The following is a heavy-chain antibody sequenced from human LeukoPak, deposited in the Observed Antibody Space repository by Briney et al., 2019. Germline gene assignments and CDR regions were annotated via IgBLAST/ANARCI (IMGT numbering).Heavy chain of an antibody. Sequence: GGSLRLSCAASGFTFSTYGMSWVRQAPGKGLVWVSAISGSGGSTYYADSVKGPFTISRDNSKNTLYLQMNSLRAEGTAVYYCAKVGGQLWFPGAYYYMDVWGKGTTVTISS. CDR3: AKVGGQLWFPGAYYYMDV. CDR2: ISGSGGST. CDR1: GFTFSTYG. J-gene: IGHJ6*03. V-gene: IGHV3-23*01. D-gene: IGHD5-18*01.